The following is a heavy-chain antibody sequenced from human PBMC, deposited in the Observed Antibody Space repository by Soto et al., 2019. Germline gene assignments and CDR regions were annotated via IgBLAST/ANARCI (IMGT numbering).Heavy chain of an antibody. CDR2: ISAYNGKT. D-gene: IGHD6-19*01. J-gene: IGHJ6*03. Sequence: QDQLVQSGVEVKKPGASVKVSCKASGYSFTNYGITWVRQAPGQGFGWMGWISAYNGKTNYAQKFQGRVTMTTDASTSTAYLELRSLRSDDTAVYYCARDRGVAPPVAGNTHYYYYMDVWGKGTTVTVSS. V-gene: IGHV1-18*01. CDR1: GYSFTNYG. CDR3: ARDRGVAPPVAGNTHYYYYMDV.